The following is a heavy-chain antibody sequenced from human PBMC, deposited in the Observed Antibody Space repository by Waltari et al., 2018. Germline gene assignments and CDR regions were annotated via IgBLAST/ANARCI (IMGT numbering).Heavy chain of an antibody. J-gene: IGHJ4*02. CDR2: CSSSSRYI. V-gene: IGHV3-21*01. CDR3: ARVERYSSGWDLDY. CDR1: GFTFSSYS. Sequence: EVQLVESGGGLVKPGGSLRLSCAASGFTFSSYSMNWVRQAPGKGLEWVYSCSSSSRYIYYADSVKGRVTISRDNAKNSLYLQMNSLRAEDTAVYYCARVERYSSGWDLDYWGQGTLVTVSS. D-gene: IGHD6-19*01.